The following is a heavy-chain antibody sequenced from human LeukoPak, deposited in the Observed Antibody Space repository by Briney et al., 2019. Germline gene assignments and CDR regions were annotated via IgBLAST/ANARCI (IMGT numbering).Heavy chain of an antibody. J-gene: IGHJ4*02. Sequence: ASVKVSCKASGDTFTGYYMHWVRQAPGQGLEWMGCINPKSGGTNYAQRFPGSVTMTRDTSISSAYMERSGLRADAAAVYYSVRGGYNYGVDYWGQGTLVTVSS. CDR2: INPKSGGT. CDR1: GDTFTGYY. V-gene: IGHV1-2*02. CDR3: VRGGYNYGVDY. D-gene: IGHD5-18*01.